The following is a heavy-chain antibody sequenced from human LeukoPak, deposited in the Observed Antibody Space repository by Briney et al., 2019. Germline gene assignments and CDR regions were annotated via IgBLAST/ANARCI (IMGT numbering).Heavy chain of an antibody. CDR1: GFTFSSYG. J-gene: IGHJ6*02. Sequence: PGGSLRLSCAASGFTFSSYGMHWVRQAPGQGLEWVSFIRYDGSNKYCADSVKGRFTISRDNSKNTMYLQMHSLRAEDTAVYYCAKEPYTSDTYVYAMDVWGQGTTVTVSS. D-gene: IGHD6-19*01. CDR3: AKEPYTSDTYVYAMDV. V-gene: IGHV3-30*02. CDR2: IRYDGSNK.